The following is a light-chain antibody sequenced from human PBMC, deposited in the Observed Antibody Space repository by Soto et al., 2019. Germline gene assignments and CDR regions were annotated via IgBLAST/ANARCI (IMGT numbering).Light chain of an antibody. CDR2: DAS. CDR1: QTISTY. Sequence: DIQITQSPSSLSASVGDSVTITCRASQTISTYLNWYQQKPGKAPLLLIYDASSLQSGVPSRFSGSGSGTDFTLTISSLQPEDFATYYCQQSYSTPRTFGQGTKVDIK. V-gene: IGKV1-39*01. CDR3: QQSYSTPRT. J-gene: IGKJ1*01.